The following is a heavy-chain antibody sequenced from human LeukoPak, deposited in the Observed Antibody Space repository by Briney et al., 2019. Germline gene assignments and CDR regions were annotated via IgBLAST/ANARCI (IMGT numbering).Heavy chain of an antibody. J-gene: IGHJ4*02. CDR2: FYYSGST. Sequence: SETLSLTCTVSADSIRSYHWSWIRQPPGKGLEWLGYFYYSGSTNYYPALKSRLTISVDTSKNQFSLKLSSVTAADTAVYYCARIALYDSSGYHFDSWGQGTLVTVSS. CDR1: ADSIRSYH. V-gene: IGHV4-59*01. D-gene: IGHD3-22*01. CDR3: ARIALYDSSGYHFDS.